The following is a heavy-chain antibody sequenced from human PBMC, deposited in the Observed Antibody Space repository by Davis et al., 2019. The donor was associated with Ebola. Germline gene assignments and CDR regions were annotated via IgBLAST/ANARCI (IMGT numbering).Heavy chain of an antibody. CDR1: GYTFTNYG. CDR2: INPHNGNT. D-gene: IGHD5-18*01. Sequence: AASVKVSCKTSGYTFTNYGITWVRQAPGQGLDWMGWINPHNGNTNYAQNVQGRVTMTTDTSTSTAYMEVGSLRSDDTAVYYCARVGYSYGYGYYYYYGMDVWGQGTTVTVSS. J-gene: IGHJ6*02. CDR3: ARVGYSYGYGYYYYYGMDV. V-gene: IGHV1-18*04.